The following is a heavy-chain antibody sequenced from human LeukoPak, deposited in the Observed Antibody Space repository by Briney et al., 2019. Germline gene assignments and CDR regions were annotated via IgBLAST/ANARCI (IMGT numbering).Heavy chain of an antibody. CDR3: AKVWVTMVRGVPLSFDP. CDR2: ISGSGGST. Sequence: PGGTLRLSCAASGFTFSSYGMSWVRQAPGKGLEWVSAISGSGGSTYYADSVKGRFTISRDNSKNTLYLQMNSLRAEDTAVYYCAKVWVTMVRGVPLSFDPWGQGTLVTVSS. V-gene: IGHV3-23*01. J-gene: IGHJ5*02. CDR1: GFTFSSYG. D-gene: IGHD3-10*01.